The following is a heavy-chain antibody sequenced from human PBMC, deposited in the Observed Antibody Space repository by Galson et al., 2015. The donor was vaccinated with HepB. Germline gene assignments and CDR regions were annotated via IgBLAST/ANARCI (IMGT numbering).Heavy chain of an antibody. CDR1: GFTFSSYG. J-gene: IGHJ6*03. CDR3: AKSPYSSSWWGGDYYYYMDV. Sequence: SLRLSCAASGFTFSSYGMHWVRQAPGKGLEWVAVISYDGSNKYYADSVKGRFTISRDNSKNTLYLQMNSLRAEDTAVYYCAKSPYSSSWWGGDYYYYMDVWGKGTTVTVSS. V-gene: IGHV3-30*18. D-gene: IGHD6-13*01. CDR2: ISYDGSNK.